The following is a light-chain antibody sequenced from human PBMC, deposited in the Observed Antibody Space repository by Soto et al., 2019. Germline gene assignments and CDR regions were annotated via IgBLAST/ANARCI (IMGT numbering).Light chain of an antibody. Sequence: DIVLTLSPATLSVSPGVGATLSSRASKSMNTRLAWYQQKPGQAPRLRIYRASTRATDIPARFSGSGYGTEFTLTISSLEPEDVTVYYCQQRSNWPRTFGQ. CDR3: QQRSNWPRT. J-gene: IGKJ1*01. CDR2: RAS. V-gene: IGKV3-11*01. CDR1: KSMNTR.